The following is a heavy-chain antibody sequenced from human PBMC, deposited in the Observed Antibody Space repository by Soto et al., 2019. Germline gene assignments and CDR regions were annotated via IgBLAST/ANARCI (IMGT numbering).Heavy chain of an antibody. CDR2: IYYSGCT. V-gene: IGHV4-59*01. CDR3: ARAALRYYYYGMDV. CDR1: GGSISSYY. Sequence: PSETLSLTCTVSGGSISSYYWSWIRQPPGKGLEWIGYIYYSGCTNYNPSLKSRVTISVDTSKNQFSLKLRSVTAEDTAVYYCARAALRYYYYGMDVWGQGTTVTVSS. J-gene: IGHJ6*02.